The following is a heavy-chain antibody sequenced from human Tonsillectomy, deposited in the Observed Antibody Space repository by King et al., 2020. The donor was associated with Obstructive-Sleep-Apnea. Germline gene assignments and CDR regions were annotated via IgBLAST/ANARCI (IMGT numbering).Heavy chain of an antibody. D-gene: IGHD3-10*01. Sequence: VQLVESGGGVVQPGRSLRLSCAASGFTFSSYAMHWVRQAPGKGLEWVAVISYDGSNKYYADSVKGRFTISRDNSKNTLYLQMYSLRAEDTAVYYCARVGITMVRGVIWYFDYWGQGTLVTVSS. CDR3: ARVGITMVRGVIWYFDY. J-gene: IGHJ4*02. V-gene: IGHV3-30-3*01. CDR2: ISYDGSNK. CDR1: GFTFSSYA.